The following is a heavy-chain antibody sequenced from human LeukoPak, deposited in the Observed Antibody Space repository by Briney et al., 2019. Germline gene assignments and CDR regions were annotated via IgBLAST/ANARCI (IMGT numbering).Heavy chain of an antibody. J-gene: IGHJ5*01. CDR2: MYPGDSET. Sequence: GESLQISCQGSGNSFINYWIGWVRQMPGKGLEWMGIMYPGDSETRYSPSVQGRVTISADKSISTAYLQWSSLKASDTAMYYCARQVGSGGYARFDSWGQGTLVTVSS. D-gene: IGHD1-26*01. CDR1: GNSFINYW. V-gene: IGHV5-51*01. CDR3: ARQVGSGGYARFDS.